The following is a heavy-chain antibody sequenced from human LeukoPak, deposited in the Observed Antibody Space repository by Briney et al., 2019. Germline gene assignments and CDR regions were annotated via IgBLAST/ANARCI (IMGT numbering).Heavy chain of an antibody. CDR2: INGDGSST. CDR1: GFSFSSYW. Sequence: GGSLRLSCAASGFSFSSYWMYWVRQAPGKGLVWVSRINGDGSSTTYADSVKGRFTISRDNAKNTLFLQMNSLRVEDTAVYYCVRYGFDIWGQGTMVTVSS. J-gene: IGHJ3*02. CDR3: VRYGFDI. V-gene: IGHV3-74*01.